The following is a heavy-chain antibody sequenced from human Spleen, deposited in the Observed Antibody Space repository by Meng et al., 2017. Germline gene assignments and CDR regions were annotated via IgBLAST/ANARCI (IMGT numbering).Heavy chain of an antibody. CDR3: ASSPGYYDTLTGYYSPYFDY. J-gene: IGHJ4*02. V-gene: IGHV3-38-3*01. CDR2: ISGDST. D-gene: IGHD3-9*01. Sequence: GESLKISCAASGFTVSSNEMSWVRQAPGKGLEWVSSISGDSTYYADSGKGRFTISRDNARNSLYLQMSSLRAEDTAVYYCASSPGYYDTLTGYYSPYFDYWGRGTLVTVSS. CDR1: GFTVSSNE.